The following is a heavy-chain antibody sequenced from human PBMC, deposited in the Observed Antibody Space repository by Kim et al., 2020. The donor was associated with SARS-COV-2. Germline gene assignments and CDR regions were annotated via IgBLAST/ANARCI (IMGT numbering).Heavy chain of an antibody. J-gene: IGHJ4*02. CDR2: NGNT. Sequence: NGNTNYAQKLQGRVTMTTDTSTSTAYMELRSLRSDDTAVYYCAEGIAAGQWGQGTLVTVSS. CDR3: AEGIAAGQ. V-gene: IGHV1-18*01. D-gene: IGHD6-13*01.